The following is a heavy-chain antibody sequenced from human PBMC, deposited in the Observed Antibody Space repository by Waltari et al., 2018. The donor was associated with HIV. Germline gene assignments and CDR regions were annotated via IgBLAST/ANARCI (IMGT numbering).Heavy chain of an antibody. CDR3: ARGLGLTVAVSGIRPFDY. V-gene: IGHV3-53*01. CDR2: IFSGGST. D-gene: IGHD6-19*01. J-gene: IGHJ4*02. CDR1: GFTGGAPS. Sequence: EVRLVESGGALIQPGGSLRLSCVASGFTGGAPSLTWGGQAPGNGLEWVAIIFSGGSTYYADSVRGRFIISRDNSKNTLYLQMNSLTAEDTAIYYCARGLGLTVAVSGIRPFDYWGQGTLVTVSS.